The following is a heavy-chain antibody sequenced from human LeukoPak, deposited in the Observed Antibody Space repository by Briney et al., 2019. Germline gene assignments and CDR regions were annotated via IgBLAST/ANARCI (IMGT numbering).Heavy chain of an antibody. CDR2: IFHSGNT. D-gene: IGHD2-2*01. V-gene: IGHV4-38-2*02. CDR1: DYRFRDEYF. J-gene: IGHJ6*04. CDR3: ARLYCSTSDCYHRRADTYSAMDV. Sequence: SETVSLTCTVSDYRFRDEYFWDLIRQPPGKGVEWIGNIFHSGNTYYSPSLNNRVTISLDMSTTQFSLKLNSVTAADTAVYYCARLYCSTSDCYHRRADTYSAMDVWGTGTTVTVSS.